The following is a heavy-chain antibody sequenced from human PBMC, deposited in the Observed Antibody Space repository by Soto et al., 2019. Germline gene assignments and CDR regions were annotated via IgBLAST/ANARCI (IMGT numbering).Heavy chain of an antibody. J-gene: IGHJ4*02. V-gene: IGHV4-59*01. CDR2: ISYRGST. CDR3: ARDTEWHGLDH. D-gene: IGHD2-8*01. Sequence: QVQLHESGPGLIKPSETLSLTCNVSGTSIIAYYWTWIRQPPGKALEWIGYISYRGSTKYNPSLKNRVAISLDTSRNQFSLNLTPVTASDTAIYFCARDTEWHGLDHWGQGTLVTVS. CDR1: GTSIIAYY.